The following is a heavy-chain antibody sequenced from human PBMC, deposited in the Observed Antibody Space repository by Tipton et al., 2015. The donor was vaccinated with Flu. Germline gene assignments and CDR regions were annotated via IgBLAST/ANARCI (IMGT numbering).Heavy chain of an antibody. D-gene: IGHD5-18*01. CDR2: IRYDGSNK. Sequence: SLRLFCAASGFTFSSYGMHWVRQAPGKGLEWVAFIRYDGSNKYYADSVKGRFTISRDNSKNTLYLQMNSLRAEDTAVYYCAKGQETAMVGYIDYWGQGTLVTVSS. V-gene: IGHV3-30*02. CDR3: AKGQETAMVGYIDY. J-gene: IGHJ4*02. CDR1: GFTFSSYG.